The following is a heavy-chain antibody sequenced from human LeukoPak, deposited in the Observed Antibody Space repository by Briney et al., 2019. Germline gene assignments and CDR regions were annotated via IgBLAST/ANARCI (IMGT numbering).Heavy chain of an antibody. Sequence: SETLSLTCAVYGGSFSGYYWSWIRQPPGKGLEWIGEINHSGSTNYNPSLKSRVTISVDTSKNQFSLKLSSVTAADTAVYYCAYGDSTNWFDPWGQGTLVTVSS. J-gene: IGHJ5*02. D-gene: IGHD4-17*01. CDR1: GGSFSGYY. CDR3: AYGDSTNWFDP. V-gene: IGHV4-34*01. CDR2: INHSGST.